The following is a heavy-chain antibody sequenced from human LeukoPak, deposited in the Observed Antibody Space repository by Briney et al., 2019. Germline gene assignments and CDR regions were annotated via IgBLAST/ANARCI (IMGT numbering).Heavy chain of an antibody. Sequence: GGSLRLSCAASGFTSRNHWMHWVRQTPGKGLVWVSRISSDGSSTTYADSVKGRFTISRDNAKNTLYLQMNNLRAEDTAMYYCARDQRVTGRPDIDYWGQGTLVIVSS. V-gene: IGHV3-74*03. D-gene: IGHD6-6*01. J-gene: IGHJ4*02. CDR2: ISSDGSST. CDR3: ARDQRVTGRPDIDY. CDR1: GFTSRNHW.